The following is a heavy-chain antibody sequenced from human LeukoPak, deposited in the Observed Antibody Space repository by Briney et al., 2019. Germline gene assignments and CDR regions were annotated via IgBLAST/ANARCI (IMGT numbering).Heavy chain of an antibody. CDR3: ARHGRAAGRDWYLDL. D-gene: IGHD2-15*01. Sequence: SETLSLTCTLSGGSISSYYWSWIRQPPGKGLEWIGYIYHSGSTNHNPSLKSRVTISVDTSNNQFSLKLSSVTAADTAVYYCARHGRAAGRDWYLDLWGRGTLVTVSS. CDR1: GGSISSYY. J-gene: IGHJ2*01. V-gene: IGHV4-59*08. CDR2: IYHSGST.